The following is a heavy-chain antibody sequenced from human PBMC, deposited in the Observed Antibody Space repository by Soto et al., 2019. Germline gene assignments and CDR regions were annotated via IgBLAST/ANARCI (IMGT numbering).Heavy chain of an antibody. J-gene: IGHJ5*02. CDR3: ARQVVAGENWFDP. CDR1: DGSIVGYG. V-gene: IGHV4-59*08. D-gene: IGHD2-15*01. CDR2: IYYSGST. Sequence: SVTLCVTCSVADGSIVGYGGSWIRQTPGKGLEWIGYIYYSGSTNYNPSLKSRVTISVDTSKNQFSLKLSSVTAADTAVYYCARQVVAGENWFDPWGQGTLVTVSS.